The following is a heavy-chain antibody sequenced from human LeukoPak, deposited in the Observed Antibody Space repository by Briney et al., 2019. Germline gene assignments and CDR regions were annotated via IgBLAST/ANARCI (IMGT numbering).Heavy chain of an antibody. Sequence: SETLSLTCTVSGGSTSSGSYFWNWIRQPAGKGLEWIGRIYTTGSTSYSPSLKSRVTISIDASKNQISLKLSSVTAADTAVYYCARVPRSYYYYYYMDVWGKGTTVTVSS. J-gene: IGHJ6*03. CDR2: IYTTGST. V-gene: IGHV4-61*02. CDR3: ARVPRSYYYYYYMDV. CDR1: GGSTSSGSYF.